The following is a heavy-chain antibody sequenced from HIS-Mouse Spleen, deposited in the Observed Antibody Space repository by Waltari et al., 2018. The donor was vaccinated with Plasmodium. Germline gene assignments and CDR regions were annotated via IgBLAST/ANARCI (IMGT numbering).Heavy chain of an antibody. D-gene: IGHD6-13*01. CDR2: IADDGSNK. CDR3: AKDRRSSSWYVDY. J-gene: IGHJ4*02. CDR1: GFTFSSYG. Sequence: QVQLVESGGGVVQPGRSLRLSCAAPGFTFSSYGMHWVRQAPGKGLEGVEVIADDGSNKYYADSVKGRFTISRDNSKNTLYLQMNSLRAEDTAVYYCAKDRRSSSWYVDYWGQGTLVTVSS. V-gene: IGHV3-30*18.